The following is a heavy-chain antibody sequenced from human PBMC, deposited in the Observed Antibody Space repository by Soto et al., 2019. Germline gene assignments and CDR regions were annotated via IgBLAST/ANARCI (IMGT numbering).Heavy chain of an antibody. V-gene: IGHV5-51*01. Sequence: GESLKISCKGSGYSFTSYWIGWVRQMPGKGLEWMGIIYPGDSDTRYSPSFQGQVTISADKSISTAYLQWSSLKASDTAMYYCERLEWSGYYYYYYGMDVWGQGTTVTVSS. D-gene: IGHD3-3*01. CDR3: ERLEWSGYYYYYYGMDV. CDR1: GYSFTSYW. J-gene: IGHJ6*02. CDR2: IYPGDSDT.